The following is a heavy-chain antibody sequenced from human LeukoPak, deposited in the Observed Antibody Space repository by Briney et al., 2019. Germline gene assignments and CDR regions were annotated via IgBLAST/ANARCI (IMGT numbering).Heavy chain of an antibody. Sequence: QPGGSLRLSCAAAGFTFGNYAMSWHRQAPGKGLEWVSTISPNGGSTYYADSVKGRLTISRDNSNNTLYPQVNSLSAEDTPIYSCAKRPASIQTFDYWGQGSLVTVSS. CDR1: GFTFGNYA. J-gene: IGHJ4*02. V-gene: IGHV3-23*01. CDR2: ISPNGGST. CDR3: AKRPASIQTFDY. D-gene: IGHD2-21*01.